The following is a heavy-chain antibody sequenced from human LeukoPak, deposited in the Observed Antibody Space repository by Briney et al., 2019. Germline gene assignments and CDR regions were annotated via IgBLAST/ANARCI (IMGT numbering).Heavy chain of an antibody. CDR3: ASLHKDIVVVPAGPQPNDAFDI. CDR2: INPSGGST. CDR1: GYTFTSYY. J-gene: IGHJ3*02. Sequence: ASVKVSCKASGYTFTSYYMHLVRQAPGQGLEWMGIINPSGGSTSYAQKFQGRVTMTRDTSTSTVYMELSSLRSEDTAVYYCASLHKDIVVVPAGPQPNDAFDIWGQGTMVTVSS. D-gene: IGHD2-2*01. V-gene: IGHV1-46*01.